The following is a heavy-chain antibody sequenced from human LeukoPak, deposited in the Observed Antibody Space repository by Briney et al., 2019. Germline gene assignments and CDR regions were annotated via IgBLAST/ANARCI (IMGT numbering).Heavy chain of an antibody. CDR3: AKDPALSGSLNWFDP. Sequence: GGSLRLSCAASGFTFSSYAMSWVRQAPVKGLEWVSAISGSGGSTYYADSVKGRFTISRDNSKNTLYLQMNSLRAEDTAVYYCAKDPALSGSLNWFDPWGQGTLVTVSS. J-gene: IGHJ5*02. D-gene: IGHD1-26*01. CDR2: ISGSGGST. V-gene: IGHV3-23*01. CDR1: GFTFSSYA.